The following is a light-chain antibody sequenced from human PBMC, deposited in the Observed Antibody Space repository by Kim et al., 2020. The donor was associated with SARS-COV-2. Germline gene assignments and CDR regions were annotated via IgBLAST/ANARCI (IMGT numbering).Light chain of an antibody. Sequence: QSALTQPASVSGSPGQSITISCTGTSSDVGGYNYVSWHQQHPGKAPKLIIYHVSNRPSGVSDRFSGSKSANTASLTISGLQAEDEANYYCSSYSGSGNIVFVFGTGTKVTVL. CDR1: SSDVGGYNY. V-gene: IGLV2-14*03. CDR2: HVS. CDR3: SSYSGSGNIVFV. J-gene: IGLJ1*01.